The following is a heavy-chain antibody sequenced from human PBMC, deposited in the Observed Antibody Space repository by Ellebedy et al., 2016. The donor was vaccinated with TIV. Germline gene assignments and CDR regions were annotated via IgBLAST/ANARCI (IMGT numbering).Heavy chain of an antibody. CDR3: ASRDT. Sequence: GESLKISCAASGFTFSNYWMHWVRQAPGKGLVWVSRINSDGSSATYADSVKGRFTISRDNAKNTLYLQRNSLRAEDTAVYYCASRDTWGQGTLVTVSS. CDR1: GFTFSNYW. J-gene: IGHJ5*02. V-gene: IGHV3-74*01. CDR2: INSDGSSA. D-gene: IGHD3-9*01.